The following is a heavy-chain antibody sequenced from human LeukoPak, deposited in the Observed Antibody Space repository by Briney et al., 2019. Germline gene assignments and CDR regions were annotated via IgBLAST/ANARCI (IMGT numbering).Heavy chain of an antibody. V-gene: IGHV3-7*01. Sequence: GGSLRLSCAASGFIFNTNWISWVRQAPGKGLEWVANINPDASVTHYVDSVKGRFTISRDNGKNSVYLQMNSLRAEDSAVYFCATHPQSAGYHWFDPGGQGTLVTVAS. J-gene: IGHJ5*02. CDR1: GFIFNTNW. CDR3: ATHPQSAGYHWFDP. CDR2: INPDASVT. D-gene: IGHD6-13*01.